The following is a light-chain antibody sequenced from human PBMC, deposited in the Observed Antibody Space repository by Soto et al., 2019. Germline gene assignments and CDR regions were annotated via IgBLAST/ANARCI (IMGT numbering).Light chain of an antibody. CDR1: QSVSSSY. J-gene: IGKJ1*01. V-gene: IGKV3-20*01. Sequence: EIVLTQSPGTLYLSPGERATLSCRASQSVSSSYLAWYQQKPGQAPRLLIYGAFSRATGIPDRFSGSGSATDFTLTTSRLEPEDFAVYYCQQYGSSPPCTFGQGTKGEIK. CDR3: QQYGSSPPCT. CDR2: GAF.